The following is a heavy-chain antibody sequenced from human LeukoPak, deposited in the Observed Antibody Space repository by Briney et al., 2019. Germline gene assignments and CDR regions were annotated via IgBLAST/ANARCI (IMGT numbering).Heavy chain of an antibody. CDR1: DGSITNYD. J-gene: IGHJ4*02. D-gene: IGHD3-10*01. Sequence: PSETLSLTCTVSDGSITNYDWSRVRQPPGKGLEFIGHVHYSGTTNYNPSLRSRVTISIDTSKKHFFLKLKSVTAADTAVYYCAGIGTGSGSSTHFDYWGQGTLVTVSS. CDR2: VHYSGTT. V-gene: IGHV4-59*01. CDR3: AGIGTGSGSSTHFDY.